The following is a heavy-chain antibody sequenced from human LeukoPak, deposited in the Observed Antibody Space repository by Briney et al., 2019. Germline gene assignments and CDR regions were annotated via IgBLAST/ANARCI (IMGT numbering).Heavy chain of an antibody. CDR2: IKQDGSEK. CDR3: ARGYYDFWSGYYSGDPFDY. Sequence: GGSLRLSCAASGFTFSSYSMNWVRQAPGKGLEWVANIKQDGSEKYYVDSVKGRFTISRDNAKNSLYLQMNSLRAEDTAVYYCARGYYDFWSGYYSGDPFDYWGQGTLVTVSS. V-gene: IGHV3-7*04. D-gene: IGHD3-3*01. J-gene: IGHJ4*02. CDR1: GFTFSSYS.